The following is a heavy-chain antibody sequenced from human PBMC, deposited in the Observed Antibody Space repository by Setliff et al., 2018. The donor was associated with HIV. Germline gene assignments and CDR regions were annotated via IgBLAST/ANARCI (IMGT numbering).Heavy chain of an antibody. CDR3: AKDKGIAVAGTRIFDY. J-gene: IGHJ4*02. CDR1: GFTFISYA. Sequence: PGGSLRLSCAASGFTFISYAMHWVRQAPGKGLEWVSGISWNSGSIGYADSVKGRFTISRDNAKNSLYLQMNSLRAEDTALYYCAKDKGIAVAGTRIFDYWGQGTLVTVSS. V-gene: IGHV3-9*01. CDR2: ISWNSGSI. D-gene: IGHD6-19*01.